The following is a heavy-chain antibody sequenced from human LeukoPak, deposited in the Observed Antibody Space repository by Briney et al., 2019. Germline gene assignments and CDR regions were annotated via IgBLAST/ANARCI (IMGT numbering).Heavy chain of an antibody. J-gene: IGHJ6*02. CDR2: IYLYGTT. V-gene: IGHV4-4*02. Sequence: LETLSLTCSVSAGSISSSSWWSWVRQSPVKGLEWIGEIYLYGTTNYNPSLKSRVTMSVDRSKNQFSLKLSSVTAADTAVYYCARQKWEQQGRDYYFNGLDVWGPGTTVTVSS. CDR1: AGSISSSSW. CDR3: ARQKWEQQGRDYYFNGLDV. D-gene: IGHD1-26*01.